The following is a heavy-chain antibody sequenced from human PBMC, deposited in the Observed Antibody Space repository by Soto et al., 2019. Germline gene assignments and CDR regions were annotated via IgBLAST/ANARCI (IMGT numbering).Heavy chain of an antibody. V-gene: IGHV1-69*13. J-gene: IGHJ6*02. Sequence: ASVKVSCKASGGTFSSYAISWVRQAPGQGLEWMGGIIPIFGTANYAQKFQGRVTITADESTSTAYMELSSLRSEDTAVYYCARGSYYDILTGYYYYYGMDVWGQGTTVTVSS. CDR3: ARGSYYDILTGYYYYYGMDV. D-gene: IGHD3-9*01. CDR2: IIPIFGTA. CDR1: GGTFSSYA.